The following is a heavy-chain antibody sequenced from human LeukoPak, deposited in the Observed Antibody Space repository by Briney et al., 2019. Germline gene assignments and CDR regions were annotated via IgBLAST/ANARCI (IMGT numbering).Heavy chain of an antibody. CDR1: GFTFSSHA. J-gene: IGHJ4*02. Sequence: GGSLRLSCAASGFTFSSHAMSWVRQAPGKGLEWVSTIGGSGRSTFYADSVKGRFTISRDNSKNTLYLQMNSMRAEDTAVYYCAKDLETINPIMGWGQGTLVTVSS. CDR2: IGGSGRST. CDR3: AKDLETINPIMG. V-gene: IGHV3-23*01. D-gene: IGHD3-16*01.